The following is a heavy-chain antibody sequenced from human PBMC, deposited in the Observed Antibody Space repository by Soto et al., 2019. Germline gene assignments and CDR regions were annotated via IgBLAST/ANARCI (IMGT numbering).Heavy chain of an antibody. D-gene: IGHD1-1*01. CDR2: IKQDGSEK. CDR1: GFTFSSYW. CDR3: ARDGGASSAQRLRVSGPKRSGSLAFDI. Sequence: GGSLRLSCAASGFTFSSYWMSWVRQAPGKGLEWVANIKQDGSEKYYVDSVKGRFTISRDNAKNSLYLQMNSLRAEDTAVYYCARDGGASSAQRLRVSGPKRSGSLAFDICGQGTIVIV. J-gene: IGHJ3*02. V-gene: IGHV3-7*01.